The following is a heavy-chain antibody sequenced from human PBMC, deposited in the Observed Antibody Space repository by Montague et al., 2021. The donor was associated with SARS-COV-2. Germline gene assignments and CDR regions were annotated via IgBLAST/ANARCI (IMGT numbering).Heavy chain of an antibody. D-gene: IGHD5-18*01. V-gene: IGHV4-34*01. CDR3: ARGGGYGYGVLDY. CDR2: IYHSGST. Sequence: SETLSLTCVVSGGSFSGYYWSWIRQPPGKGLEWIGEIYHSGSTTYNPSPKSRVTISVDTSKKQFSLRLNSVTAADTAVYYCARGGGYGYGVLDYWGQGTLVTVSS. J-gene: IGHJ4*02. CDR1: GGSFSGYY.